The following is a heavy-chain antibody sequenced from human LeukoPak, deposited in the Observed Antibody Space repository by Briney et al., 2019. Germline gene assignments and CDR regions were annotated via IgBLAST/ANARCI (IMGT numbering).Heavy chain of an antibody. Sequence: GGSLRLSCAASGFTFSSYAMSWVRQAPGKGLEWVSAISGSGGSTYYADSVKGRFTISRDNSKNTLYLQMNSLRAEDTAVYYCARERVGDGSGSYYWFYGMDVWGQGTTVTVSS. J-gene: IGHJ6*02. V-gene: IGHV3-23*01. D-gene: IGHD3-10*01. CDR2: ISGSGGST. CDR3: ARERVGDGSGSYYWFYGMDV. CDR1: GFTFSSYA.